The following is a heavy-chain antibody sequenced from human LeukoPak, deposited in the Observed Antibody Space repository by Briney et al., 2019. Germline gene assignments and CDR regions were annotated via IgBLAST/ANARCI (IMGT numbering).Heavy chain of an antibody. V-gene: IGHV4-59*08. Sequence: PETLSLTCTVSDDSISSYYWSWIRQPPGKGLEWIGYIYYSGSTNYNPSLKSRVTISVDTSKNQFSLKLTSVTAADTAVYYCARHYYDSIGYFPTDYWGPRTLVTVSS. J-gene: IGHJ4*02. CDR3: ARHYYDSIGYFPTDY. CDR2: IYYSGST. CDR1: DDSISSYY. D-gene: IGHD3-22*01.